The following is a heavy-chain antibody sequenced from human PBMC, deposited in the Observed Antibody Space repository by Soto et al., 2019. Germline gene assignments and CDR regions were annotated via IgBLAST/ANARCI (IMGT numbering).Heavy chain of an antibody. Sequence: SETLSLTCTVSGGSISSSSYYWGWIRQPPGKGLEWIGSIYYRGSTYYNPSLKSRVTISVDTSKNQFSLKLSSVTAADTAVYYCARVDWYYVVAYWGQGTLVTVSS. J-gene: IGHJ4*02. CDR2: IYYRGST. D-gene: IGHD1-7*01. CDR1: GGSISSSSYY. V-gene: IGHV4-39*01. CDR3: ARVDWYYVVAY.